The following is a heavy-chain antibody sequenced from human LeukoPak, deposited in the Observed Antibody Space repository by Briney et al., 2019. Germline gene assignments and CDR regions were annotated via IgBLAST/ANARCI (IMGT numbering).Heavy chain of an antibody. CDR3: ARVVLYYDFWSGYLFDY. CDR1: GFTFSSDW. D-gene: IGHD3-3*01. J-gene: IGHJ4*02. V-gene: IGHV3-7*01. Sequence: GSLRLSCAASGFTFSSDWMSWVRQAPGKGLEWVANIKQDGSEKYYVDSVKGRFTISRDNAKNSLYLQMNSLRDEDTAVYYCARVVLYYDFWSGYLFDYWGQGTLVTVSS. CDR2: IKQDGSEK.